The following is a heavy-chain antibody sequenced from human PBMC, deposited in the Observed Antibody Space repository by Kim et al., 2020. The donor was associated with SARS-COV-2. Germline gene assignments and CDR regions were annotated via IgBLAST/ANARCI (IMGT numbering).Heavy chain of an antibody. CDR3: AREWDYGDYVGY. D-gene: IGHD4-17*01. J-gene: IGHJ4*02. CDR1: GYTFTSYA. Sequence: ASVKFSCKASGYTFTSYAMHWVRQAPGQRLEWMGWINAGNGNTKYSQKFQGRVTITRDTSASTAYMELSSLRSEDTAVYYCAREWDYGDYVGYWGQGTLVTVAS. V-gene: IGHV1-3*01. CDR2: INAGNGNT.